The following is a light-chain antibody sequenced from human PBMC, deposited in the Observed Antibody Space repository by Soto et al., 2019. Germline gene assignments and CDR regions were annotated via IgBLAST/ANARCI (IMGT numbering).Light chain of an antibody. J-gene: IGKJ1*01. CDR1: QGLGNN. CDR3: LQYNKWPRT. V-gene: IGKV3-15*01. CDR2: GAS. Sequence: EIVLTQSPGTLSLSPGERATLSCRANQGLGNNIAWYQQKPGQAPRLLIYGASTGATGLPARFSGSGSGTEFTLSISSLQSEDFAVYYCLQYNKWPRTFGQGTKVDIK.